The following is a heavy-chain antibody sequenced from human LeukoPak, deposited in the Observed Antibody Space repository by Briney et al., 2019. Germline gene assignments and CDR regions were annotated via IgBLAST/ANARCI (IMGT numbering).Heavy chain of an antibody. J-gene: IGHJ4*02. CDR3: AKSRIGYYDSSGTLAFDF. D-gene: IGHD3-22*01. Sequence: GGSLRLSCAASGFTFSSYAMSWVRQAPGKGLEWVSAISGSGGSTYYADSVKGRFTISRDNYKNTLYLQMNSLRAEDTAVYYCAKSRIGYYDSSGTLAFDFWGEGTPVTVSS. V-gene: IGHV3-23*01. CDR2: ISGSGGST. CDR1: GFTFSSYA.